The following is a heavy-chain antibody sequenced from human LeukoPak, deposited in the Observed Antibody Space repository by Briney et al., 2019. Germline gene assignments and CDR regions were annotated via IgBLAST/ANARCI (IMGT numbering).Heavy chain of an antibody. V-gene: IGHV4-61*02. CDR2: IYTSGST. CDR1: GGSISSGSYY. D-gene: IGHD1-14*01. Sequence: SETLSLTCTASGGSISSGSYYWSWIRQPAGKGLEWIGRIYTSGSTNYNPSLKSRVTISVDTSKNQFSLKLSSVTAADTAVYYCARAISLLNWFDPWGQGTLVTVSS. CDR3: ARAISLLNWFDP. J-gene: IGHJ5*02.